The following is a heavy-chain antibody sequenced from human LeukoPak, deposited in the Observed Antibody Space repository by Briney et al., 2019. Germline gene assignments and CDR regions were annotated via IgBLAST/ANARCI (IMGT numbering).Heavy chain of an antibody. D-gene: IGHD3-22*01. CDR1: GFTFSSYW. V-gene: IGHV3-74*01. CDR2: INGDGSST. Sequence: GGSLRLSCAASGFTFSSYWMHWVRQDPVKGLLWVSRINGDGSSTDYADSEKGRFTISRGNAKNTVYLQMNSLKAEDTAVYYCVRGYSSGYRLDYWGQGTLVTVSS. J-gene: IGHJ4*02. CDR3: VRGYSSGYRLDY.